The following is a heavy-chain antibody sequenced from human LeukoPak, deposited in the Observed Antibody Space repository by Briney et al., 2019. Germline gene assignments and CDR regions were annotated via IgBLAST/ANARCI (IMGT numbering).Heavy chain of an antibody. CDR1: GFTFGSYA. J-gene: IGHJ5*02. CDR3: AKRFPSEFDP. CDR2: ISGGGDIT. Sequence: GGSLRLSCAASGFTFGSYAMSWVRQAPGKGLEWVSTISGGGDITYYADSVKGRFTISRDNSKNTLYLQMNSLRAEDTAVYYCAKRFPSEFDPWGQGTLVTVSS. V-gene: IGHV3-23*01. D-gene: IGHD1-14*01.